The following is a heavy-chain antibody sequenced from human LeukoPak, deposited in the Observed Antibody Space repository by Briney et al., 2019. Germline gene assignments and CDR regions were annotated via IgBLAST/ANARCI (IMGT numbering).Heavy chain of an antibody. J-gene: IGHJ5*02. V-gene: IGHV1-69*05. Sequence: GASVKVSCKASGGTFSSYAISWVRQAPGQGLEWMGGIIPIFGTANYAQKLQGRVTMTTDTSTSTAYMELRSLRSDDTAVYYCARVRAARRERNWFDPWGQGTLVTVSS. D-gene: IGHD6-6*01. CDR2: IIPIFGTA. CDR1: GGTFSSYA. CDR3: ARVRAARRERNWFDP.